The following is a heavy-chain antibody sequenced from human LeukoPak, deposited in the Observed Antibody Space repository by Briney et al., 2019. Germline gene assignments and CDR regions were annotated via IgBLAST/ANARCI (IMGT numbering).Heavy chain of an antibody. CDR3: ARMTTVTSSWFDP. J-gene: IGHJ5*02. CDR2: ISGSGGST. D-gene: IGHD4-17*01. V-gene: IGHV3-23*01. CDR1: GFTFSSYA. Sequence: GGSLRLSCAASGFTFSSYAMSWVRQAPGKGLEWVLAISGSGGSTYYADSVKGRFTISRDNSKNTLYLQMNSLRAEDTAVYYCARMTTVTSSWFDPWGQGTLVTVSS.